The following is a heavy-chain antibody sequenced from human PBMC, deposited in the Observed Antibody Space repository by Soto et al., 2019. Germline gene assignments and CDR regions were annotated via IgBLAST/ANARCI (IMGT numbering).Heavy chain of an antibody. CDR2: ISSSSSTI. CDR3: AREASRQLVGVGDFDY. CDR1: GFTFSSYS. V-gene: IGHV3-48*02. J-gene: IGHJ4*02. D-gene: IGHD6-6*01. Sequence: LRLSCAASGFTFSSYSMNWVRQAPGKGLEWVSYISSSSSTIYYADSVKGRFTISRDNAKNSLYLQMNSLRDEDTAVYYCAREASRQLVGVGDFDYWGQGTLVTVSS.